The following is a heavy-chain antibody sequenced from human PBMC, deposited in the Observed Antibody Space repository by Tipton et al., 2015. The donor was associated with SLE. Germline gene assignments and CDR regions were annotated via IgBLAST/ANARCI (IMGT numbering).Heavy chain of an antibody. Sequence: GSLRLSCSVSGGSISSNDYYWGWIRQPPGKGLEWIGYMSYTGTNNYNPSLKSRVTISIDTSKTQFSLKLTSVTAADTAVYYCARALTIFGVAINDYNGMDVWGQGTTVTVSS. CDR1: GGSISSNDYY. CDR2: MSYTGTN. V-gene: IGHV4-61*05. CDR3: ARALTIFGVAINDYNGMDV. D-gene: IGHD3-3*01. J-gene: IGHJ6*02.